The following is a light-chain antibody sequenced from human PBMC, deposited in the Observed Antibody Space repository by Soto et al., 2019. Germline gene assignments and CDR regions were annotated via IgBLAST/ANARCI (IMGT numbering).Light chain of an antibody. Sequence: QSVLTQPASVSGSPGQSITISCTGTSSDVGGYNYVSWYQQHPGKAPKLMIYDVSNRPSGVSNRFSGSKSGNTASLTISGPQAEDEADYSCSSYTSSSTPLYVFGTGTKLTVL. J-gene: IGLJ1*01. CDR2: DVS. V-gene: IGLV2-14*01. CDR3: SSYTSSSTPLYV. CDR1: SSDVGGYNY.